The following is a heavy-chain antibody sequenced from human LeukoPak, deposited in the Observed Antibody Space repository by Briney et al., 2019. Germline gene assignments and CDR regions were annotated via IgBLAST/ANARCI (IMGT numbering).Heavy chain of an antibody. D-gene: IGHD3-22*01. CDR2: ISSSSSTI. V-gene: IGHV3-48*01. J-gene: IGHJ3*02. CDR1: GFTFSSYS. Sequence: PGRSLRLSCAASGFTFSSYSMNWVRQAPGKGLEWVSYISSSSSTIYYADSVKGRFTISRDNAKNSLYLQMNSLRAEDTAVYYCARGSQTYYYDSSGYYMKLYDAFDIWGQGTMVTVSS. CDR3: ARGSQTYYYDSSGYYMKLYDAFDI.